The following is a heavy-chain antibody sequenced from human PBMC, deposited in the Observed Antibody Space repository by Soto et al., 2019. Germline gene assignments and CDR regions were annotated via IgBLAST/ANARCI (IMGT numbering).Heavy chain of an antibody. Sequence: SETLSLTCAVSGGSFSGYYWTWIRQIPGKGLEWIGEINQSGNTKYNPSLMSRVTMSVDTSRNQFSLKLRSVTAADTAVYYCARLSYALNWDFHYGMQVWGQGTSVTVSS. V-gene: IGHV4-34*01. D-gene: IGHD2-2*01. J-gene: IGHJ6*02. CDR1: GGSFSGYY. CDR2: INQSGNT. CDR3: ARLSYALNWDFHYGMQV.